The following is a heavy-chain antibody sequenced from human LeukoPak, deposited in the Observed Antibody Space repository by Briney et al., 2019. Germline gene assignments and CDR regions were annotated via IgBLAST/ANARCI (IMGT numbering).Heavy chain of an antibody. J-gene: IGHJ4*02. Sequence: ASVKVSCKASGYTFTGYYMHWVRQAPGQGLEWMGWINPKSGGTNYAQKFQGRVTMTRDTSISTAYMEMNSLRAEDTAVYYCARAETEDRGELPNYFDYWGQGTLVTVSS. V-gene: IGHV1-2*02. CDR2: INPKSGGT. CDR3: ARAETEDRGELPNYFDY. CDR1: GYTFTGYY. D-gene: IGHD1-26*01.